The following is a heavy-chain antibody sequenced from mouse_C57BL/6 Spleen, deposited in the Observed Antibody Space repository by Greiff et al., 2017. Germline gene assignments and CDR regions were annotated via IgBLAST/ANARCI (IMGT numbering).Heavy chain of an antibody. D-gene: IGHD1-1*01. CDR1: GFTFSSYT. V-gene: IGHV5-9*01. CDR2: ISGGGGNT. J-gene: IGHJ2*01. CDR3: ARLLYGNYFDY. Sequence: EVMLVESGGGLVKPGGSLKLSCAASGFTFSSYTMSWVRQTPEKRLEWVATISGGGGNTNYPDSVKGSFTISRDNAKNTLYLQLSSLRSEDTALYYCARLLYGNYFDYWGQGTTLTVSS.